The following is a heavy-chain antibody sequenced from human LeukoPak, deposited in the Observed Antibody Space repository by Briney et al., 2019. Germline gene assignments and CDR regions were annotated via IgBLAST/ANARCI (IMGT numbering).Heavy chain of an antibody. J-gene: IGHJ4*02. D-gene: IGHD3-10*01. CDR1: VDTFTTYV. CDR2: MNPNSGNT. CDR3: ARSTMGARRRYDY. V-gene: IGHV1-8*01. Sequence: ASVKVSCKASVDTFTTYVVNWVRQATGQGLERMGGMNPNSGNTGYAQNFQGRVTMTMNTSITTAYMELTSLTSEDTAVYYCARSTMGARRRYDYWGLGTLVTVSS.